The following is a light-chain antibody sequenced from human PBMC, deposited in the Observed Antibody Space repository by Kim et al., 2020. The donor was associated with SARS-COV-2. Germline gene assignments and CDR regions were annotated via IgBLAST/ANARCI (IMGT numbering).Light chain of an antibody. V-gene: IGKV3-15*01. CDR1: QYISDN. Sequence: VSPGQGVTLSCKASQYISDNLAWYQQKPGQPPRPLIYSMSTRATGVPARFSGSGSGIDFTLTINSLQSEDFAAYYCQQYNSWPRTFGQGTKVDIK. J-gene: IGKJ1*01. CDR3: QQYNSWPRT. CDR2: SMS.